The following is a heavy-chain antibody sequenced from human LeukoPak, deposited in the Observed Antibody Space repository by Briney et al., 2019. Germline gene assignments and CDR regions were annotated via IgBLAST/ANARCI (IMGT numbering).Heavy chain of an antibody. V-gene: IGHV3-43*02. CDR2: ITGNGVST. CDR3: AKCVYSNIYYWFDP. J-gene: IGHJ5*02. D-gene: IGHD6-13*01. CDR1: GFTFENYG. Sequence: VQPGGSLRLSCAASGFTFENYGMHWVRQAPGKGLEWVSLITGNGVSTYYADSVKGRFTISRDNSKNSLYLQTNSLRTEDTALYYCAKCVYSNIYYWFDPWGQGTLVSVSS.